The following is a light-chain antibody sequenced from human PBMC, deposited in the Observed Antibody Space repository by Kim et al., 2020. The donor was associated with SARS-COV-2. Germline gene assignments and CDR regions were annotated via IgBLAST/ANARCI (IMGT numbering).Light chain of an antibody. CDR2: KDN. V-gene: IGLV1-51*01. CDR3: GTWDDRLDAGV. Sequence: GQRVTISSSGGTSNIRNNLVSWYQHLPGTAPKVLIYKDNKRPSGVPGRFSASKSGTSATLAITGLQTGDEGDYYCGTWDDRLDAGVFGGGTQLTVL. CDR1: TSNIRNNL. J-gene: IGLJ3*02.